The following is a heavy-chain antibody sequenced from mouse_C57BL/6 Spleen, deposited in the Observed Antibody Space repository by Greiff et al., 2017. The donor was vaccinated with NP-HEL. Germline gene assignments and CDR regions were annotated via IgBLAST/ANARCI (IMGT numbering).Heavy chain of an antibody. Sequence: EVQVVESGGGLVKPGGSLKLSCAASGFTFSDYGMHWVRQAPEKGLEWVAYISSGSSTIYYADTVKGRFTISRDNAKNTLFLQMTSLRSEDTAMYYCARPIYYGNHAYWGQGTLVTVSA. CDR2: ISSGSSTI. CDR3: ARPIYYGNHAY. J-gene: IGHJ3*01. V-gene: IGHV5-17*01. D-gene: IGHD2-1*01. CDR1: GFTFSDYG.